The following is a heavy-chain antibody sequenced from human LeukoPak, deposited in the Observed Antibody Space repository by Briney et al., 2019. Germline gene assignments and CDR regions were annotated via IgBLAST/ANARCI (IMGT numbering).Heavy chain of an antibody. CDR3: AGSKGIAARRLDYFDY. J-gene: IGHJ4*02. Sequence: ASVKVSCKASGGTFSSHAISWVRQAPGQGLEWMGGIIPIFGTANYAQKFQGRVTITTDESTSTAYMELSSLRSEDTAVYYCAGSKGIAARRLDYFDYWGQGTLVTVSS. V-gene: IGHV1-69*05. D-gene: IGHD6-6*01. CDR2: IIPIFGTA. CDR1: GGTFSSHA.